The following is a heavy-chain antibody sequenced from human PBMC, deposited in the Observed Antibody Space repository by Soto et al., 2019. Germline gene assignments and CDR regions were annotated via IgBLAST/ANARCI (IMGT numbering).Heavy chain of an antibody. Sequence: SLRLSCAASGFTFSSYGMHWVRQAPGKGLEWVAVISYDGSNKYYADSVKGRFTISRDNSKNTLYLQMNSLRAEDTAVYYCAKGHYDILTGYSPFDYWGQGTLVTVP. J-gene: IGHJ4*02. CDR3: AKGHYDILTGYSPFDY. CDR1: GFTFSSYG. CDR2: ISYDGSNK. D-gene: IGHD3-9*01. V-gene: IGHV3-30*18.